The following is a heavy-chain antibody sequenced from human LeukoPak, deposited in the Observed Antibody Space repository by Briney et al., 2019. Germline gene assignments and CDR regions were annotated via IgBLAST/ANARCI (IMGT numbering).Heavy chain of an antibody. V-gene: IGHV1-8*03. CDR1: GYTFNNYG. CDR3: ATDGITIFGVVIPTFDY. CDR2: MNPNSGNT. J-gene: IGHJ4*02. D-gene: IGHD3-3*01. Sequence: ASVKVSCKASGYTFNNYGINWVRQATGQGLEWVGWMNPNSGNTGYAQKFQGRVTITMDTSRSTAYMELSSLRSEDTAVYYCATDGITIFGVVIPTFDYWGQGTLVTVSS.